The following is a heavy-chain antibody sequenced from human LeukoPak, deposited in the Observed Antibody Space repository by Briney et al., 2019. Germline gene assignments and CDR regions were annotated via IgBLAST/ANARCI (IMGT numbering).Heavy chain of an antibody. D-gene: IGHD5-12*01. J-gene: IGHJ6*02. Sequence: SQTLSLTCAISGDSVSSNSAAWNWIRQSPSRGLEWLGRTYYRSKWYNGYAVFVKSRISVNPDTSKNQFSLQLNSVTPEDTAVYYCAREYWGYGKSYYYGMDAWGQGTTVTVSS. CDR3: AREYWGYGKSYYYGMDA. CDR2: TYYRSKWYN. CDR1: GDSVSSNSAA. V-gene: IGHV6-1*01.